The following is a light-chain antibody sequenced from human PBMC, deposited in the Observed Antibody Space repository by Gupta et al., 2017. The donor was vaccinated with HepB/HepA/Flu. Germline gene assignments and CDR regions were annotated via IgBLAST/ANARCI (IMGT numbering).Light chain of an antibody. J-gene: IGKJ3*01. CDR2: DAS. CDR1: QSVASY. CDR3: QPRSCFLT. V-gene: IGKV3-11*01. Sequence: EIVLTQSPATLSLSPGERATLSCRASQSVASYLAWYQQKPGQAPRLLIYDASNGASGSPGMFSGSGCATYFTLTSSGREDEVFAVYYWQPRSCFLTFGHGTKVAIK.